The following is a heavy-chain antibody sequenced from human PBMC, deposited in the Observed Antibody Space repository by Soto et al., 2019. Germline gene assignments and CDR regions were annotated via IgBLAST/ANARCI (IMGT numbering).Heavy chain of an antibody. CDR1: GYTFTSYA. CDR2: MNAGNGNT. J-gene: IGHJ4*02. D-gene: IGHD3-9*01. CDR3: ARYDSLTGSVFDY. Sequence: QVQLVQSGAEVKKPGASVKVSCKASGYTFTSYAMHWVRQAPGQRLEWMGWMNAGNGNTKYSQKFQGRVTITRDTSGSTAYMELSSLRSDDTAVYYCARYDSLTGSVFDYWGQGTLVTVSS. V-gene: IGHV1-3*01.